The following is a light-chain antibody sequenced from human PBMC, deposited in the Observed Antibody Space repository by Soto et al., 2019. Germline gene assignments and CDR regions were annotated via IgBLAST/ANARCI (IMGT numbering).Light chain of an antibody. CDR2: EVN. CDR1: SSDVGGYNY. Sequence: QSALTQPPSASGSPGQSVTISCTGTSSDVGGYNYVSWYQQYPGKVPKLMVYEVNKWPSGVPDRFSGSKSGNTASLTVSGLQADDEADYYCTSYAGGNNVFGTGTKLTVL. CDR3: TSYAGGNNV. V-gene: IGLV2-8*01. J-gene: IGLJ1*01.